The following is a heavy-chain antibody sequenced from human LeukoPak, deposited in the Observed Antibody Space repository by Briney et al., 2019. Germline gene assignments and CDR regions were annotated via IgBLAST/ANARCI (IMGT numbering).Heavy chain of an antibody. CDR2: ISYDGSNK. CDR1: GFTFSSYA. Sequence: PGGCLRLSCAASGFTFSSYAMHWVRKAPGKGLEWVAVISYDGSNKYYADSVKGRFTISRDNAKNSLYLQMNSLRAEDTAVYYCARDRSTPDYWGQGTLVTVSS. J-gene: IGHJ4*02. CDR3: ARDRSTPDY. V-gene: IGHV3-30-3*01. D-gene: IGHD2-2*01.